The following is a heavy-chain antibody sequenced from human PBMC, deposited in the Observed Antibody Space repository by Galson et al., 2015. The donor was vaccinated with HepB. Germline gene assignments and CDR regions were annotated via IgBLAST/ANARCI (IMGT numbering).Heavy chain of an antibody. V-gene: IGHV3-21*01. Sequence: SLRLSCAASGFTFSSYSMNWVRQAPGKGLEWVSSISSSSSYIYYADSVKGRFTISRDNAKNSLYLQMSSLRAEDTAVYYCARGLGELSLGTDYWGQGTLVTVSS. CDR3: ARGLGELSLGTDY. CDR1: GFTFSSYS. CDR2: ISSSSSYI. D-gene: IGHD3-16*02. J-gene: IGHJ4*02.